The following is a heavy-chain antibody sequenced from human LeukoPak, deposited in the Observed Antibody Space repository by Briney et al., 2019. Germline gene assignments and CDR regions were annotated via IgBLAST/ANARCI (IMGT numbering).Heavy chain of an antibody. CDR1: GYTFTGYY. J-gene: IGHJ5*02. CDR2: INPNSGGT. CDR3: AREGAAAGPGSP. Sequence: ASVKVSCKASGYTFTGYYMHWVRQAPGQGLEWMGWINPNSGGTNYAQKFQGRVTMTRDTSISAAYMELSRLRSDDTAVYYCAREGAAAGPGSPWGQGTLVTASS. V-gene: IGHV1-2*02. D-gene: IGHD6-13*01.